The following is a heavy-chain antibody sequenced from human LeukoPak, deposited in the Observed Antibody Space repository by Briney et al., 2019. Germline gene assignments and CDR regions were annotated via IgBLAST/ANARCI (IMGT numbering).Heavy chain of an antibody. Sequence: ASVKVSCKASGYTFTSYGISWVRQAPGQGLEWMGWISAYNGNTNYAQKLQGRVTMTTDTSTSTAYMELSSLRSEDTAVYYCATDLASDIVVVPAAVYAFDIWGQGTMVTVSS. J-gene: IGHJ3*02. CDR1: GYTFTSYG. V-gene: IGHV1-18*01. D-gene: IGHD2-2*01. CDR2: ISAYNGNT. CDR3: ATDLASDIVVVPAAVYAFDI.